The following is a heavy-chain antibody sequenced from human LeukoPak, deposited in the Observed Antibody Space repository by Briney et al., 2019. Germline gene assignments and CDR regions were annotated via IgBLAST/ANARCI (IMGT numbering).Heavy chain of an antibody. J-gene: IGHJ4*02. CDR1: AYTFTGYY. CDR2: INPNSGDT. CDR3: ARAGGVDYYGSGSYVFDY. Sequence: ASVTVSCKASAYTFTGYYMHWVRQAPGQGLEWMGRINPNSGDTNYAQKFQGRVTMTSDTSISTAYMDLSRLSSDDTAVYYCARAGGVDYYGSGSYVFDYWGQGTLVTVSS. D-gene: IGHD3-10*01. V-gene: IGHV1-2*02.